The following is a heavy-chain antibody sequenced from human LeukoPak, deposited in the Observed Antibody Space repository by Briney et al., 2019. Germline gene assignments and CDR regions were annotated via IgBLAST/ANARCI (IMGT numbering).Heavy chain of an antibody. Sequence: ASVKVSCKASGYTFTSYDISWVRQAPGQGLEWMGWISAYNGNTNYAQKLQGRVTMTTDTSTSTAYMELRSLRSDDTAVYYCARDHNNGDYSDYWGQGTLVTVSS. V-gene: IGHV1-18*01. J-gene: IGHJ4*02. D-gene: IGHD1/OR15-1a*01. CDR1: GYTFTSYD. CDR2: ISAYNGNT. CDR3: ARDHNNGDYSDY.